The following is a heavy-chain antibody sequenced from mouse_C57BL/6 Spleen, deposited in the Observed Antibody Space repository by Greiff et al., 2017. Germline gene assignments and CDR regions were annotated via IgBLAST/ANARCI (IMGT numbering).Heavy chain of an antibody. CDR3: ARIHYYGTPFDY. CDR2: IHPNSGST. CDR1: GYTFTSYW. J-gene: IGHJ2*01. D-gene: IGHD1-2*01. V-gene: IGHV1-64*01. Sequence: QVQLQQPGAELVKPGASVKLSCKASGYTFTSYWMHWVKQRPGQGLEWIGMIHPNSGSTNYNEKFKSKATLTVDKSSSTDYMRLSSLTSEDSAVYYCARIHYYGTPFDYWGQGTTLTVSS.